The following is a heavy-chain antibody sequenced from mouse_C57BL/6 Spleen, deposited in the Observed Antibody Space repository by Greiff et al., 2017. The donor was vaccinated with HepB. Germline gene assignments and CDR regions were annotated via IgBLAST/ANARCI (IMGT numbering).Heavy chain of an antibody. V-gene: IGHV1-69*01. CDR2: IDPSDSYT. D-gene: IGHD1-1*01. CDR1: GYTFTSYW. Sequence: QVQLKQPGAELVMPGASVKLSCKASGYTFTSYWMHWVKQRPGQGLEWIGEIDPSDSYTNYNQKFKGKSTLTVDKSSSTAYMQLSSLTSEDSAVYYCAGGSSYGAMDYWGQGTSVTVSS. J-gene: IGHJ4*01. CDR3: AGGSSYGAMDY.